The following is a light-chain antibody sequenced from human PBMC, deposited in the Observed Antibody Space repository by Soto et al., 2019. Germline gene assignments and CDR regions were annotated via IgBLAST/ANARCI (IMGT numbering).Light chain of an antibody. CDR1: QSVSSN. V-gene: IGKV3-15*01. CDR2: DAS. J-gene: IGKJ1*01. Sequence: EIVMTQSPATLSVSPGERATLSCRASQSVSSNLAWYQQKVGQAPRVLIYDASTRATGIPGRFSGSGSGTEFTLPISSLQSEDFAVYYCQQYNNWPERFGQGTTVDIK. CDR3: QQYNNWPER.